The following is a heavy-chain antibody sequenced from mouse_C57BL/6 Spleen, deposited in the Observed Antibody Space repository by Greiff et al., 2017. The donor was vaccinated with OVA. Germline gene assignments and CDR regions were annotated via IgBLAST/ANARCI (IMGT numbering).Heavy chain of an antibody. CDR2: ILPGSGST. D-gene: IGHD2-5*01. CDR1: GYTFTGYW. V-gene: IGHV1-9*01. CDR3: AAYYSNYFDY. Sequence: QVQLQQSGAELMKPGASVKLSCKATGYTFTGYWIGWVKQRPGHGLEWIGEILPGSGSTNYNEKFKGKATFTADTSSNTDYMHLSSLTTEDSAIYYCAAYYSNYFDYWGQGTTLTVSS. J-gene: IGHJ2*01.